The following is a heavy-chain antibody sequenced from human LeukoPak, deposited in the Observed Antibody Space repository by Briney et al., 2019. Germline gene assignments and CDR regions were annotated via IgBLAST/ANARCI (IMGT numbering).Heavy chain of an antibody. CDR3: ARGRGSPYGDYGPVDY. J-gene: IGHJ4*01. Sequence: ASVKVSCKASGYTFNTYDINWVRQATGQGLEWMAWMNPNTGNIVYAQKFLGRVTITRDTSISTAYMDLSSLRPEDTAVYYCARGRGSPYGDYGPVDYWGQGTLVTVSS. D-gene: IGHD4-17*01. CDR2: MNPNTGNI. CDR1: GYTFNTYD. V-gene: IGHV1-8*03.